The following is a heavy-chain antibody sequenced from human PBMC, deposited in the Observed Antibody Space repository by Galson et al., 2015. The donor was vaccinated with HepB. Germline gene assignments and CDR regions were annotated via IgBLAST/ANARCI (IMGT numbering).Heavy chain of an antibody. CDR3: ARVGVAPPAFDI. J-gene: IGHJ3*02. CDR2: IKQDGSGK. CDR1: GFTFSSYW. Sequence: LRLSCAASGFTFSSYWMSWVRQAPGKGLEWVANIKQDGSGKYYVDSEKSRFTISRDNAKNSLYLQMNSLRAEDTAVYYCARVGVAPPAFDIWGQGTMVTVSS. V-gene: IGHV3-7*03.